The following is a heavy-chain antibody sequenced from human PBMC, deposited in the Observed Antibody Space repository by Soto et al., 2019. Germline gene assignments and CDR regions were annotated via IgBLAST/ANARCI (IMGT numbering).Heavy chain of an antibody. V-gene: IGHV1-2*02. CDR3: TRSRGAAAGIVASGINWFDP. J-gene: IGHJ5*02. CDR2: INSDSGDT. Sequence: GASVKVSCKASGYMFTGYYIHRVRQAPGQGLEWMGWINSDSGDTNYAQRFQGRVTMTRDTSISTAYMELSRLRSDDTAVFYCTRSRGAAAGIVASGINWFDPWGQGTLVTVSS. D-gene: IGHD6-13*01. CDR1: GYMFTGYY.